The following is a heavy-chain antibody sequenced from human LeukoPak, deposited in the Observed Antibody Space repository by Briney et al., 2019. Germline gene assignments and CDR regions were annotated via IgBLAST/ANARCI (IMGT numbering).Heavy chain of an antibody. Sequence: QPSETLSLTCTVSGYSISSGFHWGWIRQPPGKGLEWIGSKYHTGSTYYNPSLRSRVTISVDTSKNQFSLKLSSVTAADTAVYYCAVTYDSRRGYFDYWGQGTLVTVSS. CDR1: GYSISSGFH. CDR3: AVTYDSRRGYFDY. D-gene: IGHD3-22*01. CDR2: KYHTGST. J-gene: IGHJ4*02. V-gene: IGHV4-38-2*02.